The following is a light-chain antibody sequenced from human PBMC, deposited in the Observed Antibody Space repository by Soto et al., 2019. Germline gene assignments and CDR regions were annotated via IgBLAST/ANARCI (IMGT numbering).Light chain of an antibody. CDR3: QQYDNLPLT. CDR2: DAS. J-gene: IGKJ4*01. V-gene: IGKV1-33*01. Sequence: DLQMTQSPSSLSAAAGDRVTITCPASQDIKNYLNWYQQKSGKAPKLLIYDASDLETGVPSRFSGSGSGTDFTFTINSLQPEDIATYYCQQYDNLPLTFGGGTKVDIK. CDR1: QDIKNY.